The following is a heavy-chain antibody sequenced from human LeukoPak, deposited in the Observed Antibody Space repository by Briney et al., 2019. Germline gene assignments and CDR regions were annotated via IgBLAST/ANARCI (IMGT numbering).Heavy chain of an antibody. V-gene: IGHV3-33*01. J-gene: IGHJ4*02. CDR1: GFTFSSYG. D-gene: IGHD3-3*01. CDR3: ARDDDFWSGYYSQFDY. Sequence: PGGSLRLSCAASGFTFSSYGMHWVRQAPGKGLEWVAVIWYDGSNKYYADSVKSRFTISRDNSKNTLYLQMNSLRAEDTAVYYCARDDDFWSGYYSQFDYWGQGTLVTVSS. CDR2: IWYDGSNK.